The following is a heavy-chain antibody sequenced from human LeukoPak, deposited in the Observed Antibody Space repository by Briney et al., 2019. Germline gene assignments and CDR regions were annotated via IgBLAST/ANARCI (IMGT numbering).Heavy chain of an antibody. CDR2: INAGNGNT. D-gene: IGHD3-10*01. J-gene: IGHJ6*02. CDR3: ARSLGLMVPGYYYGMDV. Sequence: ASVKVSCKASGYTFTSYAMHWVRQDPGQRLEWMGWINAGNGNTKYSQKLQGRVTITRDTSASTAYMELSSLRSEDTAVYYCARSLGLMVPGYYYGMDVWGQGTTVTVSS. CDR1: GYTFTSYA. V-gene: IGHV1-3*01.